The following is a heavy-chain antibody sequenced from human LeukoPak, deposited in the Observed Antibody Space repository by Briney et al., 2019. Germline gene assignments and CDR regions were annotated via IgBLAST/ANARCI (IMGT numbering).Heavy chain of an antibody. CDR1: GFTFSSYA. J-gene: IGHJ4*02. V-gene: IGHV3-23*01. CDR2: ISGSGSTT. Sequence: GGSLRLSCAASGFTFSSYAMTWVRQAPGKGLEWVSAISGSGSTTYYADSVKGRFTISRDNSKNTLYLQMSSLRAEDTAVYYCAKVGDYYGSGKYSNFDYWGQGTLVTDSS. D-gene: IGHD3-10*01. CDR3: AKVGDYYGSGKYSNFDY.